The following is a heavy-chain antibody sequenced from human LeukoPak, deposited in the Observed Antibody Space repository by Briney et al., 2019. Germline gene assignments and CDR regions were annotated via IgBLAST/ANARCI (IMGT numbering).Heavy chain of an antibody. J-gene: IGHJ5*02. D-gene: IGHD2-15*01. CDR3: ARGAGCSGGSCYGNWFDP. V-gene: IGHV1-2*02. CDR1: GYTFTSYD. CDR2: INPNSGGT. Sequence: GASVKVSCKASGYTFTSYDINWVRQATGQGLEWMGWINPNSGGTNYAQKFQGRVTMTRDTSISTAYMELSRLRSDDTAVYYCARGAGCSGGSCYGNWFDPWGQGTLVTVSS.